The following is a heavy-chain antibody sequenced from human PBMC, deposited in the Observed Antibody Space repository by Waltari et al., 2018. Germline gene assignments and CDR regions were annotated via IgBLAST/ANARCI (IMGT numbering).Heavy chain of an antibody. D-gene: IGHD3-10*01. CDR1: GGSFSGYY. CDR3: AREVPVLNAFDI. CDR2: INHSGST. V-gene: IGHV4-34*01. Sequence: QVQLQQWGAGLLKPSETLSLTCAVYGGSFSGYYWSWIRQPPGKGLEWIGEINHSGSTNYNPSLKSRVTISVDTSKNQFSLKLSSVTAADTAVYYCAREVPVLNAFDIWGQGTMVTVSS. J-gene: IGHJ3*02.